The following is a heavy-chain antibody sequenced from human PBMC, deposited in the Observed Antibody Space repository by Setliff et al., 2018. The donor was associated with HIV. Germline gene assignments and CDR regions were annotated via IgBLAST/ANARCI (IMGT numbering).Heavy chain of an antibody. J-gene: IGHJ6*02. CDR1: GYTFIGYN. CDR3: ARAGVVVAATSYYYGMDV. Sequence: AASVKVSCKASGYTFIGYNMHWVRQAPGQGLEWMGWINPNSGGTNYAQKFQGRVTMTRDTSTSTVYMELSSLRSEDTAVYYCARAGVVVAATSYYYGMDVWGQGTTVTVSS. CDR2: INPNSGGT. V-gene: IGHV1-2*02. D-gene: IGHD2-15*01.